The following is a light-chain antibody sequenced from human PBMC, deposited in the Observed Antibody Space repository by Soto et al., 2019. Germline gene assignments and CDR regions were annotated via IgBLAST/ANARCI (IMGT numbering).Light chain of an antibody. V-gene: IGLV1-51*01. Sequence: QSVLTQPPSVSAAPGQKVTISCSGSSSNIGNNYVSWYQPLPGTAPKLLIYDNNKRPSVIPDRFSGSQSGTSATLGITGLQTGDEADYYCGTWDSSLSAKWVFGGGTKVTVL. CDR3: GTWDSSLSAKWV. J-gene: IGLJ3*02. CDR2: DNN. CDR1: SSNIGNNY.